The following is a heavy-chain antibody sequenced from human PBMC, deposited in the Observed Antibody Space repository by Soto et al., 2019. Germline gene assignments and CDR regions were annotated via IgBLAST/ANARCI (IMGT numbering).Heavy chain of an antibody. J-gene: IGHJ4*02. Sequence: SETLSLTCTVSGVSMSDSSYYLGWIRQPPGKGLEWIGNIYNSGSTYYNPSLKSRVTISVDTSKNQFSLKLNSVTAADTAVYYCARLQYYYDSSVHWGQGTLVTVSS. D-gene: IGHD3-22*01. CDR3: ARLQYYYDSSVH. CDR1: GVSMSDSSYY. CDR2: IYNSGST. V-gene: IGHV4-39*01.